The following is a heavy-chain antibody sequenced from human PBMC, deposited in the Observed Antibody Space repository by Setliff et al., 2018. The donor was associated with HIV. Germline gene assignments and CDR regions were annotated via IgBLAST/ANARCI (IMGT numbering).Heavy chain of an antibody. CDR1: GFTFSTYN. Sequence: GGSLRLSCAASGFTFSTYNMNWVRQAPGKGLEWVSSISSSSSYIYYADSMKGRFTISRDNAKNSLYLQMNSLRAEDTAVYYCARETDYVGVQHWGQGTLVTVSS. V-gene: IGHV3-21*01. CDR3: ARETDYVGVQH. D-gene: IGHD4-17*01. CDR2: ISSSSSYI. J-gene: IGHJ1*01.